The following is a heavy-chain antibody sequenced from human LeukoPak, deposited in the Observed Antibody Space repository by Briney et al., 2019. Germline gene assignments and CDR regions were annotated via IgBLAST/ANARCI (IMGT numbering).Heavy chain of an antibody. CDR2: IYYSGST. Sequence: SETLSLTCTVSGGSISSYYWSWTRQPPGKGLEWIGYIYYSGSTDYNPSLKSRVTISVDTSKNQFSLKLSSVTAADTAVYYCARSSGPTSFDYWGQGTLVTVSS. CDR1: GGSISSYY. J-gene: IGHJ4*02. V-gene: IGHV4-59*01. D-gene: IGHD6-19*01. CDR3: ARSSGPTSFDY.